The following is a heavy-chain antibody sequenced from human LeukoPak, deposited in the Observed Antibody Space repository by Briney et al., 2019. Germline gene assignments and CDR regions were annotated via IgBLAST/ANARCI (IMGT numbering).Heavy chain of an antibody. CDR1: GGSISNYY. CDR2: IAASGST. V-gene: IGHV4-4*07. Sequence: PSETLSLTCSVSGGSISNYYWSWIRQPAGKRLEWIGRIAASGSTNYHPSLKSRVTMSVDTSNNHVSLKVASVTAADTAVYYCARDFKGYYYMDVWGKGTTVTVSS. CDR3: ARDFKGYYYMDV. J-gene: IGHJ6*03.